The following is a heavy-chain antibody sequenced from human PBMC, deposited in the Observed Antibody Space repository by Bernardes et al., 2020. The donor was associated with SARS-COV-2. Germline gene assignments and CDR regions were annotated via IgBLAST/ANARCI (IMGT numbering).Heavy chain of an antibody. D-gene: IGHD2-15*01. J-gene: IGHJ6*02. V-gene: IGHV3-21*01. CDR3: ARDGGDVVAIPPDV. Sequence: GWSLRLSCEAYGFTFSRYSMNWVRQAPGKGLEWVSSISGSSGYIKYADSVKGRFTISRDNAKNSVFLQMNSLRVEDTAVYYCARDGGDVVAIPPDVWGPGTTVTVSS. CDR2: ISGSSGYI. CDR1: GFTFSRYS.